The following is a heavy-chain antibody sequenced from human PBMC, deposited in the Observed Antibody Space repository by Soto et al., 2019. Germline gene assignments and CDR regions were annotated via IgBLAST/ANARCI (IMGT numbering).Heavy chain of an antibody. CDR3: TTSPDYDFWSGYPESSYYFDY. CDR2: FKSKTDGGTT. CDR1: GFTFSNAW. Sequence: PGGSLRLSCAASGFTFSNAWMSWVRQAPGKGLEWVGRFKSKTDGGTTDYAAPVKGRFTISRDDSKNTLYLQMNSLKTEDTAVYYCTTSPDYDFWSGYPESSYYFDYWGQGTLVTVSS. D-gene: IGHD3-3*01. V-gene: IGHV3-15*01. J-gene: IGHJ4*02.